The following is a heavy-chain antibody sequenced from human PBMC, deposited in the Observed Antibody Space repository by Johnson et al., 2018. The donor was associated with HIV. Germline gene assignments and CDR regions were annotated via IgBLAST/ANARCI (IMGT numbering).Heavy chain of an antibody. CDR1: GFTFSSSW. J-gene: IGHJ3*02. V-gene: IGHV3-7*04. Sequence: EVQLVESGGGVVRPGGSLRLSCAASGFTFSSSWMTWVRQAPGKGLEWVANIKQAGSEKYSVDSVKGRFTISRDNAKNSLYLQMNSLRAEDTAVYYCARAYYTFWSGYDAFDIWGQGTMVTVSS. D-gene: IGHD3-3*01. CDR2: IKQAGSEK. CDR3: ARAYYTFWSGYDAFDI.